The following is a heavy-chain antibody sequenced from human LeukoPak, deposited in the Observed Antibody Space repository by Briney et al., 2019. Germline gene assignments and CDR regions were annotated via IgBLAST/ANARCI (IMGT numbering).Heavy chain of an antibody. CDR3: AKGSIVRTIGDMDV. J-gene: IGHJ6*02. V-gene: IGHV3-23*01. CDR2: ITNICGST. D-gene: IGHD5-12*01. Sequence: GGSLRLSCAASGFTFITYAMTWVRQAPGRGLEWVASITNICGSTYYAGSVKGRFTISRDNSKNTLYLEMKSLRAEDTVIYFCAKGSIVRTIGDMDVWGQGTTVTVSS. CDR1: GFTFITYA.